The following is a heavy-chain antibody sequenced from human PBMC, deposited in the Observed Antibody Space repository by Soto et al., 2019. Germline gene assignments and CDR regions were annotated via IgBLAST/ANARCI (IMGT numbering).Heavy chain of an antibody. V-gene: IGHV1-8*01. CDR1: GYTFTSYD. CDR2: MNPNSGNT. CDR3: ARGLIDCSGGSCYGGGWFDP. Sequence: ASVKVSCKASGYTFTSYDINWVRQATGQGLEWMGWMNPNSGNTGYAQKFQGRVTMTRNTSISTAYMELSSLRSEDTAVYYCARGLIDCSGGSCYGGGWFDPWGQGTLVTVSS. J-gene: IGHJ5*02. D-gene: IGHD2-15*01.